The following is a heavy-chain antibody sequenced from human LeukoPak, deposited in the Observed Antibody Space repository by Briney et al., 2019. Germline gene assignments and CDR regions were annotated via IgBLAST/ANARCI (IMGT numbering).Heavy chain of an antibody. Sequence: SVKVSCKASGGTFSSYAISWVRQAPGQGLEWMGGIIPIFGTANYAQRFQGRVTVTADESTSTAYMELSSLRSGDTAVYYCARDSFVERGYSYGSPDPFYYYYGMDVWGQGTTVTVSS. CDR2: IIPIFGTA. D-gene: IGHD5-18*01. CDR3: ARDSFVERGYSYGSPDPFYYYYGMDV. V-gene: IGHV1-69*13. J-gene: IGHJ6*02. CDR1: GGTFSSYA.